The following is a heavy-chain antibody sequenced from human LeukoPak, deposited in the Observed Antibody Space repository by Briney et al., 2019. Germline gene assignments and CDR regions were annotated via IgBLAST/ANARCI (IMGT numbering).Heavy chain of an antibody. D-gene: IGHD4-11*01. J-gene: IGHJ6*03. CDR2: INSDGDST. CDR3: ARGNSNYFHYYYMDV. CDR1: GYTFSRYD. Sequence: GGSLRLSCAASGYTFSRYDMHWVRQAPGKGLEYVSTINSDGDSTYYANSVKGRFTMSRDNSKNTLYLQMGSLRPEDMAVYYCARGNSNYFHYYYMDVWGKGTTVTVSS. V-gene: IGHV3-64*01.